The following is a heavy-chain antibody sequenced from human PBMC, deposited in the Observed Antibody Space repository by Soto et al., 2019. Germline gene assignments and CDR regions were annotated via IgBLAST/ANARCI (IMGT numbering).Heavy chain of an antibody. V-gene: IGHV1-69*12. D-gene: IGHD3-3*01. Sequence: QVQLVQSGAEVKKPGSSVKVSCKASGGTFSSYAISWVRQAPGQGLEWMGGIIPIFGTANYAQKFQGRVTITADESTSTAYMELSSLRSEDTAVYYCARWRRGGVLEWLSTYDAFDIWGQGTMVTVSS. CDR2: IIPIFGTA. CDR1: GGTFSSYA. J-gene: IGHJ3*02. CDR3: ARWRRGGVLEWLSTYDAFDI.